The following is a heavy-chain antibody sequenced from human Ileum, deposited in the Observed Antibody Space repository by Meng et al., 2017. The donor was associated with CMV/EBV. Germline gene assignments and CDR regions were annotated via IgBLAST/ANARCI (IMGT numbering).Heavy chain of an antibody. V-gene: IGHV1-2*02. J-gene: IGHJ4*02. CDR2: INPNTGGA. CDR1: GYTFTGYY. Sequence: ASVKVSCKAFGYTFTGYYMHWLRQVPGQGLEWMGWINPNTGGANYAQKFQGRVTMTRDTSISTAYMGLSSLTSDDTAMYYCVRDPRGAPDYYFDYWGQGTLVTVSS. D-gene: IGHD1-14*01. CDR3: VRDPRGAPDYYFDY.